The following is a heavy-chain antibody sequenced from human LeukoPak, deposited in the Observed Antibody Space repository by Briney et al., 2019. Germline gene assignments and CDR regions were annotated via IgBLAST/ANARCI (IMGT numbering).Heavy chain of an antibody. V-gene: IGHV4-39*01. CDR1: GGSISTSSFY. D-gene: IGHD6-25*01. J-gene: IGHJ5*02. CDR3: ARQIPRGPFDP. Sequence: SENLSLTCTLSGGSISTSSFYWGWIRQPPGKGLEWIASIYYTGITHYYPSLKSRVTISVDTSRNQFSLKLTSVTDADTAVYYCARQIPRGPFDPWGQGTLVTVSS. CDR2: IYYTGIT.